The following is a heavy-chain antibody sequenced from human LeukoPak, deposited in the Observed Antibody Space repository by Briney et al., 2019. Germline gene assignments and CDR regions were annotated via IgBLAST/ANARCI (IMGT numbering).Heavy chain of an antibody. CDR1: GFTFSSYS. V-gene: IGHV3-48*01. D-gene: IGHD3-22*01. CDR3: ARWGYYDSSGYLN. CDR2: ISSSSSTI. Sequence: PGGSLRLSCAASGFTFSSYSMNWVRQAPGKGLEWVSYISSSSSTIYYADSVKGRFTISRDNSKNTLYLQMNSLRAEDTAVYYCARWGYYDSSGYLNWGQGTLVTVSS. J-gene: IGHJ4*02.